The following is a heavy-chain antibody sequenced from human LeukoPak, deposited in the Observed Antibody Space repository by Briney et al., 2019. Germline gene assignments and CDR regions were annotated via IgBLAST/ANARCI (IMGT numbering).Heavy chain of an antibody. D-gene: IGHD3-10*01. V-gene: IGHV4-59*08. CDR3: ARRWSGENLFVY. Sequence: SETLSLTCTVSGGSISGYYWSWIRQPPGKGLEWIGYMYYSGSTSYYNPSLKSRVTISVDTPENQFSLKLRSVTAADTAVYYCARRWSGENLFVYWGQGTLVTVSS. J-gene: IGHJ4*02. CDR1: GGSISGYY. CDR2: MYYSGST.